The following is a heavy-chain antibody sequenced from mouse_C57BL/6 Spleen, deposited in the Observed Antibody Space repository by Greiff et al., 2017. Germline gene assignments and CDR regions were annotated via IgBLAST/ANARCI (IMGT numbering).Heavy chain of an antibody. D-gene: IGHD2-1*01. Sequence: QVQLQQPGAELVGPGSSVKLSCKASGYTFTSYWMDWVKQRPGQGLEWIGNLYPSDSVTHYNQKFKDQATLTVDQSSSTAYMPLISLTSEDSAVYYCARMDGNYPSYWGQGTLVTVSA. CDR2: LYPSDSVT. J-gene: IGHJ3*01. V-gene: IGHV1-61*01. CDR3: ARMDGNYPSY. CDR1: GYTFTSYW.